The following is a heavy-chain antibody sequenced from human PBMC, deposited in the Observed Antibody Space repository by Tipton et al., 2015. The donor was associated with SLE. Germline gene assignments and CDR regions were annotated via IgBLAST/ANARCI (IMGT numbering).Heavy chain of an antibody. V-gene: IGHV4-39*07. Sequence: LSLTCTVSGGSITSSKYYWGWIRQPPGKGLEWIGKIYYNGDNYYNPSLKSRVTIYLVTSKTQFSLKLSSVTAADTAVYYCTRDGGVGATVWWGQGTLVTVSS. CDR1: GGSITSSKYY. CDR3: TRDGGVGATVW. J-gene: IGHJ4*02. D-gene: IGHD1-26*01. CDR2: IYYNGDN.